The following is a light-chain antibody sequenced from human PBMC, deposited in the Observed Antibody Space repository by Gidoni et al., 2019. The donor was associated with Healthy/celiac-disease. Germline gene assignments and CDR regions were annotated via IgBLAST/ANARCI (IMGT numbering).Light chain of an antibody. J-gene: IGLJ2*01. CDR1: SLRSYY. CDR3: NSRDSSGNFRMV. V-gene: IGLV3-19*01. Sequence: SSELTQDPAVSVALGQTVRITCQGDSLRSYYASWYQQKPGQAPVLVIYGKNNRPSGIPDRFSGSSSGNTASLTITGAQAEDEADYYCNSRDSSGNFRMVFGGGTKLTVL. CDR2: GKN.